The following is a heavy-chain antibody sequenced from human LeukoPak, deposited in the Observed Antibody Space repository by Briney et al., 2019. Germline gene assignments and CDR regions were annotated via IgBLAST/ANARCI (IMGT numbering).Heavy chain of an antibody. CDR3: ARAVGGDGSGSL. Sequence: PSETLSLTCTVSGDSINTYYWSWIRQPPGKGLEWIGYIYYRVTSDYNPSLKSRVTMSVDMSTSQIFLKLSSVTAADTAVYYCARAVGGDGSGSLWGPGTLVTVSS. J-gene: IGHJ4*02. CDR2: IYYRVTS. V-gene: IGHV4-59*01. D-gene: IGHD3-10*01. CDR1: GDSINTYY.